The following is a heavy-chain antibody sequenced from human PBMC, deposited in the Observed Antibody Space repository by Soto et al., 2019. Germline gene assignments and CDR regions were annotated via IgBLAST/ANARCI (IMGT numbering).Heavy chain of an antibody. D-gene: IGHD6-6*01. J-gene: IGHJ6*02. CDR3: AKDEVIAARPPSQPYYYYYYGIDV. Sequence: EVQLLESGGGLVQPGGSLRLSCSASGFTFSSYAMSCGRQAPGKGLEWVSAISGSGGSTYYADSVKGRFTISRDNSKNTLYLQMNSLRAEDTAVYYCAKDEVIAARPPSQPYYYYYYGIDVWGQGNTVTVSS. CDR1: GFTFSSYA. CDR2: ISGSGGST. V-gene: IGHV3-23*01.